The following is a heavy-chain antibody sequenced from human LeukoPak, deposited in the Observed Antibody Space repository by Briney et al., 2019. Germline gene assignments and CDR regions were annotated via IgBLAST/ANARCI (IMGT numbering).Heavy chain of an antibody. Sequence: SETLSLTCAVYGGSFSGYYWSWIRQPPGKGLEWIGEINHSGSTNYNPSLKSRVTISVDTSKNQFSLKLSPVTAADTAVYYCAALVVAATPYYYYGMDVWGQGTTVTVSS. CDR3: AALVVAATPYYYYGMDV. V-gene: IGHV4-34*01. J-gene: IGHJ6*02. CDR2: INHSGST. D-gene: IGHD2-15*01. CDR1: GGSFSGYY.